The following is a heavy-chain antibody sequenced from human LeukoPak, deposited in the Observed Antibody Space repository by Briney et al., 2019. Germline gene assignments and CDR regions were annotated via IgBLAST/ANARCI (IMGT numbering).Heavy chain of an antibody. CDR1: GYSFTSNY. V-gene: IGHV1-46*01. J-gene: IGHJ4*02. CDR2: IYPRDGST. Sequence: ASVKVSCKASGYSFTSNYIHWVRQAPGQGLEWMGMIYPRDGSTSYAQKFQGRVTVTRDTSTSTVHMELSGLGSEDTAVYYCARDQEAFDYWGQGTLVTVSS. CDR3: ARDQEAFDY.